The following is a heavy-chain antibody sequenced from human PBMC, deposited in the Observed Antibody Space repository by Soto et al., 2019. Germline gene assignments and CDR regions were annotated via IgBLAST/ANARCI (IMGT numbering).Heavy chain of an antibody. CDR1: GFTVSSHA. CDR3: APHVSCSSGSCNFDAFAI. D-gene: IGHD2-15*01. J-gene: IGHJ3*02. CDR2: VTADGGT. Sequence: EVQVLESGGGLVQPGGSLRLSCEGSGFTVSSHAMTWIRQAPGKGPEWVSTVTADGGTYYAASVKGRFAMSRDTSENTRHLQMNSLGAEDTAAYYCAPHVSCSSGSCNFDAFAIRGQGTMVTVSS. V-gene: IGHV3-23*01.